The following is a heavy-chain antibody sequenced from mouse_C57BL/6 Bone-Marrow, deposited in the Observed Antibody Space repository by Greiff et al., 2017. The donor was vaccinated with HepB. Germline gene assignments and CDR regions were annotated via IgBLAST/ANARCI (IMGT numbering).Heavy chain of an antibody. CDR3: ARDYGSYGFSY. D-gene: IGHD1-1*01. Sequence: VHLVESGAELAKPGASVRLSCKASGYTFTTYWMHWVKQRPGQGLDWIGYINPGSGYTKYNQKFKDKATLTADKSSSTAYMQLSSLTYEDSAVYFCARDYGSYGFSYWGQGTRVTVSA. J-gene: IGHJ3*01. CDR1: GYTFTTYW. V-gene: IGHV1-7*01. CDR2: INPGSGYT.